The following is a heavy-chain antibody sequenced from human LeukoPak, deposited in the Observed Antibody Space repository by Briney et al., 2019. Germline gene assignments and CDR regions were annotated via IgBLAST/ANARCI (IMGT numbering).Heavy chain of an antibody. CDR3: ARHRFSGYSHGLFDY. CDR1: GGSISSHY. J-gene: IGHJ4*02. CDR2: IYDSGST. D-gene: IGHD5-18*01. V-gene: IGHV4-59*08. Sequence: SETLSLTCTVSGGSISSHYWSWIRQAPGKGVEWIGYIYDSGSTNHNASLKSRVTISVDTSKNQFSLKVSFVTAADTAVYYCARHRFSGYSHGLFDYWGQGTLVTVSS.